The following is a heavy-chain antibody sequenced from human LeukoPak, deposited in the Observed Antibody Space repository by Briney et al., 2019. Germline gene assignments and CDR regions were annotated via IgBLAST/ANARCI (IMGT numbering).Heavy chain of an antibody. CDR3: ARDRYYYDTSREFDY. Sequence: PGRSLRLSCAASGFTFYIYTMHWVRQAPGKGLDWVAGISYDGGSKNYADSVKGRFTISRDNSKNTLYLQMNSLRAEDTAVYYCARDRYYYDTSREFDYWGQGTLVTVSS. CDR1: GFTFYIYT. J-gene: IGHJ4*02. D-gene: IGHD3-22*01. V-gene: IGHV3-30*04. CDR2: ISYDGGSK.